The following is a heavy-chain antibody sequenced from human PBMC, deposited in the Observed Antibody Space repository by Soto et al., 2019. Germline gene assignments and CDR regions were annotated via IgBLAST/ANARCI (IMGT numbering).Heavy chain of an antibody. CDR2: IYSGGST. V-gene: IGHV3-66*01. J-gene: IGHJ3*02. CDR3: AREKINIWGSYRKERDAFDI. CDR1: GFTVSSNY. Sequence: GGSLRLSCAASGFTVSSNYMSWVRQAPGKGLEWVSGIYSGGSTYYADSVKGRFTISRDNSKNTLYLQMNSLRAEDTAVYYCAREKINIWGSYRKERDAFDIWGQGTMVTVSS. D-gene: IGHD3-16*02.